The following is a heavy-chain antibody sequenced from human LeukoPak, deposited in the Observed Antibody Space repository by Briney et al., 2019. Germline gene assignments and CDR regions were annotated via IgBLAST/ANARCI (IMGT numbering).Heavy chain of an antibody. V-gene: IGHV3-11*01. Sequence: GGSLRLSCAASGFTFNDYYMSWIRQAPGKGLEWVSYISSGSSTIYYADSVKSRFTISRDNAKNSLYLQMNSLRAEDTAVYYCARRRDYFDYWGQGTLVTVSP. CDR1: GFTFNDYY. CDR3: ARRRDYFDY. CDR2: ISSGSSTI. J-gene: IGHJ4*02.